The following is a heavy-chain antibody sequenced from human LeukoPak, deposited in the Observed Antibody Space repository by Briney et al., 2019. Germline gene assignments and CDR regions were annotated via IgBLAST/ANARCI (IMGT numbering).Heavy chain of an antibody. V-gene: IGHV4-30-2*01. CDR2: IYHSGST. CDR3: ARGQKRGSYSPFFDY. D-gene: IGHD1-26*01. J-gene: IGHJ4*02. CDR1: GGSISSGGYY. Sequence: PSETLSLTCTVSGGSISSGGYYWSWIRQPPGKGLEWIGYIYHSGSTYYNPSLKSRVTISVDRSKNQFSLKLSSVTAADTAVYYCARGQKRGSYSPFFDYWGQGTLVTVSS.